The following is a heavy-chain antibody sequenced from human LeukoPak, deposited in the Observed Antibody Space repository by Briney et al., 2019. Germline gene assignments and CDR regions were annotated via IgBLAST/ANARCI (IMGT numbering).Heavy chain of an antibody. J-gene: IGHJ6*02. CDR3: TRDLGYGSGSYPYYYYGMDA. CDR2: IRSKAYGGTT. D-gene: IGHD3-10*01. V-gene: IGHV3-49*04. CDR1: GFTFGDYA. Sequence: HPGGSLRLSCTASGFTFGDYAVSWVRQAPGKGLEWVGFIRSKAYGGTTEYAASVKGRFTISRDDSKSIAYLQMNSLKTEDTAVYYCTRDLGYGSGSYPYYYYGMDAWGQGTTVTVSS.